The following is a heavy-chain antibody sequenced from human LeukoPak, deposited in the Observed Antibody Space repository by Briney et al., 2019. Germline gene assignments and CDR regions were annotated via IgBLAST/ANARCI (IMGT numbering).Heavy chain of an antibody. J-gene: IGHJ1*01. D-gene: IGHD6-19*01. Sequence: ASVKVSCKASGYTFTGYYMHWVRQAPGQGLEWMGWINPNSGGTNYAQKFQGWVTMTRDTSFSTAYMELSRLRSDDTAVYYCARAGAVNLDKQWLTRAEYFQHWGQGTLVTVSS. CDR2: INPNSGGT. V-gene: IGHV1-2*04. CDR1: GYTFTGYY. CDR3: ARAGAVNLDKQWLTRAEYFQH.